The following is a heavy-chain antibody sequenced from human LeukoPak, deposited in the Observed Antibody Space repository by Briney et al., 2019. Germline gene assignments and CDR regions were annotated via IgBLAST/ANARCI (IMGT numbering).Heavy chain of an antibody. D-gene: IGHD3-22*01. J-gene: IGHJ4*02. CDR2: IYWDVDR. CDR1: GFSLSAREVR. Sequence: SCPTLVKPTQTLTLTFTFSGFSLSAREVRVGWIRQPPGKALGWRALIYWDVDRRYTPSLKSWLTLTNHTSKNHVVLAMTNIYPVDTATYYCAHRRGYYDSSGYYFEAFDYWGRGTLVTVSS. V-gene: IGHV2-5*02. CDR3: AHRRGYYDSSGYYFEAFDY.